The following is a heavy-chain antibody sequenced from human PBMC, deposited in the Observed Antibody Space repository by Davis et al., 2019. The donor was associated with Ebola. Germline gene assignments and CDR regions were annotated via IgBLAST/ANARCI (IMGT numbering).Heavy chain of an antibody. CDR2: ISSGGVTT. V-gene: IGHV3-48*02. Sequence: PGGSLRLSCAASGFTFSDYAMSWVRQSPGKGLEWLSYISSGGVTTYYAASVEGRFSSSRDNAKNSLLLQMNSLRDDDTAVYYCARVNLWSRGWGMDVWGKGTTVTVSS. CDR3: ARVNLWSRGWGMDV. D-gene: IGHD2-21*01. J-gene: IGHJ6*03. CDR1: GFTFSDYA.